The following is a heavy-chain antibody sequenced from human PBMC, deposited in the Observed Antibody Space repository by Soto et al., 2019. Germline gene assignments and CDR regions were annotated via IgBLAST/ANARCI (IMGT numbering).Heavy chain of an antibody. D-gene: IGHD6-19*01. V-gene: IGHV3-23*01. J-gene: IGHJ4*02. CDR1: RFTFSSYG. CDR3: VKSSSGWYQFEY. Sequence: GGSLRLSCAASRFTFSSYGMHWVRQAPGKGLEWVSVIWGIVVSTYYAVSVKGRFTISSVNSKSTLYLQMNSLIAEDTAIYYCVKSSSGWYQFEYWGQGSPVTVSS. CDR2: IWGIVVST.